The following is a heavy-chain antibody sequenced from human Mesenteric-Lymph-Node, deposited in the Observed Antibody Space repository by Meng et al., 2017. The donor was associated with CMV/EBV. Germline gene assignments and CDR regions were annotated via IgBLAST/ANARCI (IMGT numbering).Heavy chain of an antibody. CDR1: GGSFSGDY. J-gene: IGHJ4*02. Sequence: QVQLQQWGAGLLKPSENLSLPCAVYGGSFSGDYWSWIRQPPEKGLEWIGEINHSGSTNYNPSLKSRVTISVDTSKNQFSLKLSSVTAADTAVYYCARHQRWLKSEGGFNYWGQGTLVTVSS. CDR3: ARHQRWLKSEGGFNY. V-gene: IGHV4-34*01. CDR2: INHSGST. D-gene: IGHD4-23*01.